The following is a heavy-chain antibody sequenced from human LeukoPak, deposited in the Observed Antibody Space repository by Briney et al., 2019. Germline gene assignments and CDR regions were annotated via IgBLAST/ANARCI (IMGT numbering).Heavy chain of an antibody. V-gene: IGHV4-34*01. J-gene: IGHJ3*02. CDR3: ARGGATTVTTRGAFDI. D-gene: IGHD4-17*01. Sequence: SETLSLTCAVYGGSFSGYYWSWIRQPPGKGLEWIGEINHSGSTNYNPSLKSRVTISVDTSKNQFSLKLSSVTAADTAAYYCARGGATTVTTRGAFDIWGQGTMVTVSS. CDR2: INHSGST. CDR1: GGSFSGYY.